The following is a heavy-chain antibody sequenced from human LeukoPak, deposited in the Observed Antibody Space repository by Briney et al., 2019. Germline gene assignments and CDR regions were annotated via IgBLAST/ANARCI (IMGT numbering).Heavy chain of an antibody. CDR2: IYYSGST. CDR1: GGSISSYY. D-gene: IGHD3-3*02. V-gene: IGHV4-59*08. J-gene: IGHJ3*02. Sequence: SETLSLTCTVSGGSISSYYWSWIRQPPGKGLEWIGYIYYSGSTNYNPSLKSRVTISVDTSKSQFSLKLSSVTAADTAVYYCARHPIRGPSAFDIWGQGTMVTVSS. CDR3: ARHPIRGPSAFDI.